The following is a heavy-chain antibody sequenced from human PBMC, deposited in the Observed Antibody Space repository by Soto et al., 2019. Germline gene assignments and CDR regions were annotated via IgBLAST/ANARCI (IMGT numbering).Heavy chain of an antibody. D-gene: IGHD2-2*01. CDR2: FYYTGST. CDR1: GDSMTRGSYY. Sequence: SETLSLTCVVSGDSMTRGSYYWAWIRQPPGKGLEWIGSFYYTGSTNYNPSLKSRVTISADTSNNHFSLTLTSVTAADTAVYYCVMLPYCSSTSCYHYYYYYMDVWGKGTTVTVSS. CDR3: VMLPYCSSTSCYHYYYYYMDV. V-gene: IGHV4-39*02. J-gene: IGHJ6*03.